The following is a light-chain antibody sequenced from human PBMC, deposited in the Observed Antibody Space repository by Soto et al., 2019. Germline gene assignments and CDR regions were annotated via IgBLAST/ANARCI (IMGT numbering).Light chain of an antibody. CDR2: DAS. CDR3: QQYNSYPYS. V-gene: IGKV1-5*01. Sequence: DIQVTQSPSTLSASVGDRVTISCRASQNIDSWLAWYQQKPGKAPKLLIYDASSLESGVPSRFSGSGSGTEVTLTISSLQPDDFATYYCQQYNSYPYSFDPGTKVDTK. J-gene: IGKJ3*01. CDR1: QNIDSW.